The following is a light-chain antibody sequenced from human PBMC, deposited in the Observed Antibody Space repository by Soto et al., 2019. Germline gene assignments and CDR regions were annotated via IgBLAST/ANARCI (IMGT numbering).Light chain of an antibody. CDR1: RTISDW. J-gene: IGKJ1*01. Sequence: DIQMTQSPSTLSASLGDRVTITCRASRTISDWLAWYQQRPGKAPKLLIYRASRLESGVPSRFSGSGSGTEFTLTISRLEPEDFAVYYCQQYGSLSWTFGQGTKVDIK. CDR2: RAS. CDR3: QQYGSLSWT. V-gene: IGKV1-5*03.